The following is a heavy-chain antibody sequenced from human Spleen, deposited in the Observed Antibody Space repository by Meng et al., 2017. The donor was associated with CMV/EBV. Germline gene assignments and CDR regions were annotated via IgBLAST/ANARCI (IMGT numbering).Heavy chain of an antibody. CDR3: ARHLYSGSDLYYYYGMDV. CDR1: GYSFSTYW. CDR2: IYPGDSDT. D-gene: IGHD5-12*01. Sequence: GGSLRLSCKGSGYSFSTYWITWVRQMPGKGLEWMGIIYPGDSDTRYSPSFQGQVTISADKSTSTAYLRWNSLQASDTAVFYCARHLYSGSDLYYYYGMDVWGQGTTVTVSS. J-gene: IGHJ6*02. V-gene: IGHV5-51*01.